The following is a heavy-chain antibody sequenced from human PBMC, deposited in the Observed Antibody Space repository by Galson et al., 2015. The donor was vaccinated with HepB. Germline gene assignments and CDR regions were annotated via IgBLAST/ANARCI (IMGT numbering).Heavy chain of an antibody. CDR1: GFIFSDYQ. D-gene: IGHD3-10*01. Sequence: SLRLFCAASGFIFSDYQMTWIRQAPGQGLECISYISSSGTTKDYAGSVKGRFTISRDNAKNSLYLQMNNLRVDDTAVYYCARAAGWLDPWGQGTRVTVSS. CDR3: ARAAGWLDP. J-gene: IGHJ5*02. V-gene: IGHV3-11*01. CDR2: ISSSGTTK.